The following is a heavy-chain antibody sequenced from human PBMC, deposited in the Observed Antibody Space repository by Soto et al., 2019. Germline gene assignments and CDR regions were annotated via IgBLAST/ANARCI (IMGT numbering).Heavy chain of an antibody. D-gene: IGHD5-18*01. Sequence: LLQESGAVVENSSAPLLPTCAASGSSGSIISHYCCWLRHPPEKGVEWIGYIYFSGTTNYNPSLKSRVTISIDMSKNQFSLKLSSVTAADTAVYYCAREGYSYAYFDYWGQGTLVTVSS. CDR1: GSSGSIISHY. CDR2: IYFSGTT. J-gene: IGHJ4*02. V-gene: IGHV4-61*01. CDR3: AREGYSYAYFDY.